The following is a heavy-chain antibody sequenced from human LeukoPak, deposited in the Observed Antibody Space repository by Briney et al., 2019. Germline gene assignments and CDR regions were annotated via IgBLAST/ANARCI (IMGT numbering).Heavy chain of an antibody. Sequence: SETLSLTCTVSGGSISSGSYYWSWIRQSPGKGPEWIGYIYNSGSTNYNPSLKSRVTISLDTSKKQFSLKLSSVTAADTAVYYCARGPNYCTNGVCYRSYYYYMDVWGKGTTVTVSS. CDR3: ARGPNYCTNGVCYRSYYYYMDV. CDR1: GGSISSGSYY. J-gene: IGHJ6*03. CDR2: IYNSGST. D-gene: IGHD2-8*01. V-gene: IGHV4-61*01.